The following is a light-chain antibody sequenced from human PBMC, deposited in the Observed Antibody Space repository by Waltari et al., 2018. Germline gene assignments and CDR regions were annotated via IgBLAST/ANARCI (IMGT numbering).Light chain of an antibody. J-gene: IGKJ3*01. CDR1: ENINRW. CDR3: QQYHAFPLS. V-gene: IGKV1-5*03. Sequence: EIQMTQSPSSLSASEGDRVTITCRASENINRWLAWYHQKPGQAPKLLIYKASNLESGVPSRFSGSGSGTEFTLTISSLQPDDFATYYCQQYHAFPLSFGPGTKVDVK. CDR2: KAS.